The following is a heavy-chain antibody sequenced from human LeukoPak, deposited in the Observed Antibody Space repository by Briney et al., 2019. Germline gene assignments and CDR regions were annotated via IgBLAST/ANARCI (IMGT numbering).Heavy chain of an antibody. CDR2: IWFDGSKR. CDR3: ARDLGNWNYGSCYFDP. J-gene: IGHJ5*02. V-gene: IGHV3-33*01. Sequence: GGSLRLSCAASGFTFSSHGFHWVRQAPGKGLEWVAVIWFDGSKRYYADFVKGRFTISRDDSKSTLYLQMNSLRVDDTAVHHCARDLGNWNYGSCYFDPWGQGTLVTVSP. D-gene: IGHD1-7*01. CDR1: GFTFSSHG.